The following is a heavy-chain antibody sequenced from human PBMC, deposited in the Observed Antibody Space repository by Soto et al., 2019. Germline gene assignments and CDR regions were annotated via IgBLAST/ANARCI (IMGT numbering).Heavy chain of an antibody. CDR1: GDSVSSSSVT. V-gene: IGHV6-1*01. CDR3: VRLIGNSWLDF. J-gene: IGHJ5*01. Sequence: PSQTLSLTCAISGDSVSSSSVTWNWIRQSPSRGLEWLGRTYYRSKWYNDYAESVKSRITINPVTSKNQFSLHLNSVTPEDTAVYYCVRLIGNSWLDFWGQGTLVTVSS. D-gene: IGHD1-26*01. CDR2: TYYRSKWYN.